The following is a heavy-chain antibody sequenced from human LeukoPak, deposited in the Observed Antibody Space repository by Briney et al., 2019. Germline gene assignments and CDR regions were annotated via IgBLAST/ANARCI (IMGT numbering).Heavy chain of an antibody. Sequence: SQTLSLTFAISGDRVSINSAAGHWIRQSPSRGVELLGRTYYGSKWYNDYAVSVKSRITINPDTSKNQFSLQLNSVTPEDTAVYYCARGGSNFFDHWGQGTLVTVSS. CDR1: GDRVSINSAA. V-gene: IGHV6-1*01. J-gene: IGHJ4*02. CDR2: TYYGSKWYN. D-gene: IGHD6-13*01. CDR3: ARGGSNFFDH.